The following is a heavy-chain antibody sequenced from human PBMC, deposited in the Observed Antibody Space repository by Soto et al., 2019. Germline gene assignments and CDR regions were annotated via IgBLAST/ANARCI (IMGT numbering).Heavy chain of an antibody. J-gene: IGHJ4*02. CDR2: IIYDGSTK. D-gene: IGHD3-10*01. Sequence: ESGGGVVQPGRSLRLSCAASGFTFSSYGMHWVRQAPGKGLERVAVIIYDGSTKYYADSVKGRFTISRDNSKSTLYLQMNSLRAEDTAVYYCAKDRMGAGVRGYFDYWGQGTLVTVSS. V-gene: IGHV3-30*18. CDR1: GFTFSSYG. CDR3: AKDRMGAGVRGYFDY.